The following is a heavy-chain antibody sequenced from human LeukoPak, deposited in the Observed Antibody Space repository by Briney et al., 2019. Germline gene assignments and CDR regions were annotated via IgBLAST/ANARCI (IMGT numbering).Heavy chain of an antibody. CDR2: ISYDGSNK. Sequence: PGGSLRLSCAASGFTFSSYGMHWVRQAPGKGLEWVAVISYDGSNKYYADSVKGRFTISRDNSKNTLYLQMNSLRAEDTAVYYCAKGQDLIVSESLESTTLFDYWGQGTLVTVSS. V-gene: IGHV3-30*18. CDR1: GFTFSSYG. D-gene: IGHD3-3*01. CDR3: AKGQDLIVSESLESTTLFDY. J-gene: IGHJ4*02.